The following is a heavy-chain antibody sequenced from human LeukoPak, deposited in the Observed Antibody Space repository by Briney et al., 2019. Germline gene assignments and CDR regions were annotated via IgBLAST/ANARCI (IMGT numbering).Heavy chain of an antibody. D-gene: IGHD3-16*01. CDR3: ARVVDYGWFDP. CDR1: GFTFSSYA. CDR2: ISYDGSNK. J-gene: IGHJ5*02. Sequence: GRSLRLSCAASGFTFSSYAMYWVRQAPGKGLEWVAVISYDGSNKYYADSVKGRFTISRDNAKNSLYLQMNSVRDEDTAVYYCARVVDYGWFDPWGQGTLVAVSS. V-gene: IGHV3-30*04.